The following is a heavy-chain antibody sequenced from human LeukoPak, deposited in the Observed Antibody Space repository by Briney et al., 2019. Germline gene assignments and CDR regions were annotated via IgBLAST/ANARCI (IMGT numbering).Heavy chain of an antibody. CDR1: GFTFKSYE. J-gene: IGHJ3*02. CDR3: ARSNDAFDI. CDR2: ISSSASTI. V-gene: IGHV3-48*03. D-gene: IGHD5/OR15-5a*01. Sequence: PGGSLRLSCAASGFTFKSYEMNWVRQAPGKGLEWVSYISSSASTIYYADSVKGRFTISRDNSKNTLFLQMNSLRAEDTAVYYCARSNDAFDIWGQGTMVTVSS.